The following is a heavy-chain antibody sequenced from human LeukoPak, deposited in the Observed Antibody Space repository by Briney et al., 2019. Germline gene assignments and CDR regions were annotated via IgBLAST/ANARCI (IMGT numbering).Heavy chain of an antibody. CDR2: IYYSGST. Sequence: SETLSLTCTVSGGSISSGDYYWSWIRQPPGKGLEWIGYIYYSGSTNYNPSLKSRVTISVDTSKNQFSLKLSSVTAADTAVYYCARRTEDIVVVPAAIRPWIWFDPWGQGTLVTVSP. CDR3: ARRTEDIVVVPAAIRPWIWFDP. V-gene: IGHV4-61*08. CDR1: GGSISSGDYY. D-gene: IGHD2-2*02. J-gene: IGHJ5*02.